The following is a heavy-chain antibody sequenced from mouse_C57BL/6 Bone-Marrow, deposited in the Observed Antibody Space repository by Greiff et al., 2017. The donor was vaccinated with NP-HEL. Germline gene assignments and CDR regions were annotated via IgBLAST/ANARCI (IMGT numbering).Heavy chain of an antibody. Sequence: VKLQESGAELVKPGASVKLSCKASGYTFTSYWMHWVKQRPGQGLEWIGMIHPNSGSTNYNEKFKSKATLTVDKSSSTAYMQLSSLTSEDSAVYYCARRGSSYGWYFDVWGTGTTVTVSS. J-gene: IGHJ1*03. V-gene: IGHV1-64*01. D-gene: IGHD1-1*01. CDR1: GYTFTSYW. CDR3: ARRGSSYGWYFDV. CDR2: IHPNSGST.